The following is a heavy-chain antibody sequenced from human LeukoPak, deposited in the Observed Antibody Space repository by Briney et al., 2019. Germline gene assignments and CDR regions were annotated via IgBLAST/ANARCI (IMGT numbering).Heavy chain of an antibody. CDR3: ARGSRPSGTPGSYYYYGMDV. D-gene: IGHD3-10*01. J-gene: IGHJ6*04. CDR1: GGTFSSYA. V-gene: IGHV1-69*01. Sequence: ASVKVSCKASGGTFSSYAISWVRQAPGQGLEWMGGIIPIFGTANYAQKFQGRVTITADESTSTAYMELSSLRSEDTAVYYCARGSRPSGTPGSYYYYGMDVWGKGTTVTVSS. CDR2: IIPIFGTA.